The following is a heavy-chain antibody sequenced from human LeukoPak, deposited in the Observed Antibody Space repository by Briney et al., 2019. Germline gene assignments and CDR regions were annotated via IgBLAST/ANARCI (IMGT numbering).Heavy chain of an antibody. CDR2: IYHSGST. J-gene: IGHJ4*02. CDR1: GGSISSSNW. Sequence: NPSGTLSLTCAVSGGSISSSNWWSWVRQPPGKGLEWIGEIYHSGSTNYNPSLKSRVTISVDKSKNQFSLKLSSVTAADTAVYYCARGVVTAAKSRFDYWGQGTLVTVSS. V-gene: IGHV4-4*02. CDR3: ARGVVTAAKSRFDY. D-gene: IGHD2-21*02.